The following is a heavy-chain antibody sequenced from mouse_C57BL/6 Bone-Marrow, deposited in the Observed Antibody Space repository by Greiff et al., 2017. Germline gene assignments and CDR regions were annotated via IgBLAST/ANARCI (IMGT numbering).Heavy chain of an antibody. Sequence: QVQLQQSGAELVRPGASVTLSCKASGYTFTDYEMHWVKQTPVHGLEWIGAIDPETGGTAYNQKFKGKAILTADKSSSTAYMELRILTSEDSAVYYCTSFNYYGSSSDYWGQGTTLTVSS. J-gene: IGHJ2*01. D-gene: IGHD1-1*01. CDR3: TSFNYYGSSSDY. CDR1: GYTFTDYE. CDR2: IDPETGGT. V-gene: IGHV1-15*01.